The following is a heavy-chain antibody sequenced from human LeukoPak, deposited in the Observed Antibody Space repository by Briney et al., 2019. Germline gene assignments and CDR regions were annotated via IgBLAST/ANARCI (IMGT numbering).Heavy chain of an antibody. J-gene: IGHJ4*02. Sequence: GASVKVSCKASGYTFTDFYMHWVRQAPGQGLEWMGWINPTSGGTNYAKKFQGRVTMTRDTSISTTYMELSRLRSDDTAVYYCARDPWVGPQTNLYYFDYWGQGTLVTVSS. V-gene: IGHV1-2*02. CDR2: INPTSGGT. CDR3: ARDPWVGPQTNLYYFDY. CDR1: GYTFTDFY. D-gene: IGHD1-26*01.